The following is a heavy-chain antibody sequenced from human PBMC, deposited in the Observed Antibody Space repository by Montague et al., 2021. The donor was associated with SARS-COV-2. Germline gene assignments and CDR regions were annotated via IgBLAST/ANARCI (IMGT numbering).Heavy chain of an antibody. CDR2: IYYSGST. CDR1: GGSISSYY. Sequence: SETLSLTCTVSGGSISSYYWSWIRQPPGKGLEWIGYIYYSGSTNYNPSLKSRVTISVDTSKNQFSLKLTSVTAADTAVYYCARGRDGYYHRSALFDSWGQGPLVTVSS. J-gene: IGHJ4*02. V-gene: IGHV4-59*01. D-gene: IGHD3-22*01. CDR3: ARGRDGYYHRSALFDS.